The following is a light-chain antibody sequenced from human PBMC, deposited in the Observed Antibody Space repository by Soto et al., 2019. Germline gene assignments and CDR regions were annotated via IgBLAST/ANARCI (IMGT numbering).Light chain of an antibody. CDR2: KAS. CDR3: QQYNTDSRT. CDR1: QTISSW. V-gene: IGKV1-5*03. J-gene: IGKJ1*01. Sequence: DIQMTQSPSTLSGSVGDRVTITCRASQTISSWLAWYQQKPGKAPKLLIYKASTLKSGVPSRFSGSGSGTEFTLTITSLQPDDLATYYCQQYNTDSRTLGQGTKVDI.